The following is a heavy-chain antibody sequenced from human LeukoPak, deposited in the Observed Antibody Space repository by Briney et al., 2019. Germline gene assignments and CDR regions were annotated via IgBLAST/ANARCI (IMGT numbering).Heavy chain of an antibody. CDR2: ISGSGGST. CDR3: AKDPPPTYDSSGYAPYYYYGMDV. D-gene: IGHD3-22*01. Sequence: GASLRLSCAASGFTFSSYAMSWVRQAPGKGLEWVSAISGSGGSTYYADSVKGRFTISRDNSKNTLYLQMNSLRAEDTAVYYCAKDPPPTYDSSGYAPYYYYGMDVWGQRTTVTVSS. V-gene: IGHV3-23*01. CDR1: GFTFSSYA. J-gene: IGHJ6*02.